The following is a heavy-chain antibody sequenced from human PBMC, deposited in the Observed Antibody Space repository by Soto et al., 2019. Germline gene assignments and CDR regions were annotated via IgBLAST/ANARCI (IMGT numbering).Heavy chain of an antibody. CDR2: ISAYNGNT. D-gene: IGHD3-22*01. CDR3: ARDGTYYYEGSGYRHYYYGRDV. CDR1: GYTFTSYG. J-gene: IGHJ6*01. Sequence: QVQLVQSGAEVKKPGASVKVSCKASGYTFTSYGISWVRQAPGQGLEWMGWISAYNGNTNSAQKRQRKVTMTTDSSTSTVYMELRRLRSDDTAVHYCARDGTYYYEGSGYRHYYYGRDVWGQWTTVTVPS. V-gene: IGHV1-18*01.